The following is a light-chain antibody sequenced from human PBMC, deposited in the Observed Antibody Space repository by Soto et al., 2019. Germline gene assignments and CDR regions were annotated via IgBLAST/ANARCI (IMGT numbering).Light chain of an antibody. J-gene: IGKJ2*01. CDR3: QQYYNWPPYT. CDR1: HTISSSY. Sequence: EIVLTQSPGTLSLSPGERATLSCRASHTISSSYLAWYQQKPGQAPRLLMYGISRRATGIPDRFSGSGSGTDFTLTISSLQSEDFAVYYCQQYYNWPPYTFRKGTQVDIK. V-gene: IGKV3-20*01. CDR2: GIS.